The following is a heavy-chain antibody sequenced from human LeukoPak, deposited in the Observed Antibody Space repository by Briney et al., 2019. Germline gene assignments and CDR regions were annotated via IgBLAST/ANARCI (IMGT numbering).Heavy chain of an antibody. V-gene: IGHV3-30*18. CDR1: GFTFSSYG. CDR3: AKDLSY. Sequence: GGSLRLSCAASGFTFSSYGMHWVRQAPGKGLEWVAVISYDGSNKYYADSVKGRFTISRDNSKNALYLQMNSLRAEDTAVYYCAKDLSYWGQGTLVTVSS. CDR2: ISYDGSNK. J-gene: IGHJ4*02.